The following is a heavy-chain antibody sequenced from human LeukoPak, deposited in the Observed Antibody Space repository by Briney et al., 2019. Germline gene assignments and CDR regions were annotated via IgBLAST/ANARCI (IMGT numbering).Heavy chain of an antibody. D-gene: IGHD6-13*01. CDR3: ARGSEYSSSLFYFDY. CDR1: GDSISSYY. V-gene: IGHV4-34*01. Sequence: SETLSLICSVSGDSISSYYWNWIRQSPGKGLEWIGEINHSGSTNYNPSLKSRVTISVDTSKNQFSLKLSSVTAADTAVYYCARGSEYSSSLFYFDYWGQGTLVTVSS. J-gene: IGHJ4*02. CDR2: INHSGST.